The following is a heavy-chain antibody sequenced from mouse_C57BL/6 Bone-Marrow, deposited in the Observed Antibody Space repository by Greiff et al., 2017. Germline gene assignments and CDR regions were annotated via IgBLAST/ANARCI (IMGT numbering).Heavy chain of an antibody. CDR3: AREKGYYGSSYVGFAY. Sequence: EVKLMESGEGLVKPGGSLKLSCAASGFTFSSYAMSWVRQTPEKRLEWVAYISGGGDYIYYAANVKGRCTISRDTAWNTPYLQMSSLKSEDTAMYYCAREKGYYGSSYVGFAYWGQGTLVTVSA. J-gene: IGHJ3*01. V-gene: IGHV5S21*01. D-gene: IGHD1-1*01. CDR1: GFTFSSYA. CDR2: ISGGGDYI.